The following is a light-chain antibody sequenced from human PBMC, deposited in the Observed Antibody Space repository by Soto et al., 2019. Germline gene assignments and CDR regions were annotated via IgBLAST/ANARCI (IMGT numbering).Light chain of an antibody. CDR1: TANIGSHY. V-gene: IGLV1-51*01. CDR3: ETWDSSLSAGV. CDR2: DNN. Sequence: QSVLTQPPSVSAVPGQKVTISCSGRTANIGSHYVSWYQQFPGTAPKLLIYDNNKRPSGIPDRFSGSKSGTSATLGITGLQTGDEADYYCETWDSSLSAGVFGGGTQLTVL. J-gene: IGLJ3*02.